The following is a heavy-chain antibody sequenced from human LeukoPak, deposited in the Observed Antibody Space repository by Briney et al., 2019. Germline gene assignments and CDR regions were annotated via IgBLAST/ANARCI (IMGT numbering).Heavy chain of an antibody. CDR3: VRDVPSWGLAAGDTGDYGVDI. CDR1: GASINSGEYF. Sequence: SETLSLTCSVSGASINSGEYFWSWIRQPPGKGLEWIGYIYYTGTTYYSPSLKGRITISIDTSRNQFSLTLTSMTAADTAVYYCVRDVPSWGLAAGDTGDYGVDIWGQGTMVTVSS. V-gene: IGHV4-30-4*01. D-gene: IGHD6-13*01. CDR2: IYYTGTT. J-gene: IGHJ3*02.